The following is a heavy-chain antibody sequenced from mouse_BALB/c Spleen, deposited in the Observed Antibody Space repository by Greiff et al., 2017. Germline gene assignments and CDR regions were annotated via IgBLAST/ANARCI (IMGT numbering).Heavy chain of an antibody. CDR1: GFSLTSYD. J-gene: IGHJ4*01. Sequence: QVQLQESGPGLVAPSQSLSITCTVSGFSLTSYDISWIRQPPGKGLEWLGVIWTGGGTNYNSAFMSRLSISKDNSKSQVFLKMNSLQTDDTAIYYCVRAYFGYAMDYWGQGTSVTVSS. D-gene: IGHD2-10*01. CDR2: IWTGGGT. CDR3: VRAYFGYAMDY. V-gene: IGHV2-9-2*01.